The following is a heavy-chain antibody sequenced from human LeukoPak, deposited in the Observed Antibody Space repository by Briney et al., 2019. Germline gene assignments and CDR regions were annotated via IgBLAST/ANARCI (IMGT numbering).Heavy chain of an antibody. V-gene: IGHV1-46*01. CDR1: GYTFTSYY. Sequence: ASVKVSCKASGYTFTSYYMHWVRQAPGQGLEWMGIINPSGGSTSYAQKFQGRVTMTRDTSTSTVYMELSSLRSEDTAVYYCARDSEDCSGGSCYQYYYYYYGMDVCGQGTTVTVSS. CDR3: ARDSEDCSGGSCYQYYYYYYGMDV. J-gene: IGHJ6*02. D-gene: IGHD2-15*01. CDR2: INPSGGST.